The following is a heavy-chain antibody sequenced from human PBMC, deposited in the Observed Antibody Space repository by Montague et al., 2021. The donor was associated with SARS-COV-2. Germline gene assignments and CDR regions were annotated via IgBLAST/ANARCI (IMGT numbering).Heavy chain of an antibody. J-gene: IGHJ5*01. Sequence: SLRLSCAASGFTFGDYAMHWVRQAPGKGLEWVSGIGWNSGTIGYADSVKGRFTISRDNARNSLYLQMNSLRPEDTAFYYCAKEVVGDPFDSWGHGTLVTVSS. CDR3: AKEVVGDPFDS. V-gene: IGHV3-9*01. CDR2: IGWNSGTI. D-gene: IGHD2-15*01. CDR1: GFTFGDYA.